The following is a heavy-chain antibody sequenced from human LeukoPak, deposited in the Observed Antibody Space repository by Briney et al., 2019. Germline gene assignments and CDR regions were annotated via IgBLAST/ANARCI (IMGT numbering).Heavy chain of an antibody. Sequence: NPSETLSLTCTVSGGSISSYYWSWIRQPPGKGLEWIGYIYYSGSTNYNPSLKSRVTISVDTSKNQFSLKLSSVTAADTAVYYCAREGSTTSTLDYWGQGTLVTVSS. CDR2: IYYSGST. CDR1: GGSISSYY. V-gene: IGHV4-59*01. CDR3: AREGSTTSTLDY. D-gene: IGHD2-2*01. J-gene: IGHJ4*02.